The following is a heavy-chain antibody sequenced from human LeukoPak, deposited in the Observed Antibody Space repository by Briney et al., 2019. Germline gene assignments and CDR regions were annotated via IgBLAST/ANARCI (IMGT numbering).Heavy chain of an antibody. Sequence: GGSLRLSCAASGFTFSSYGMHWVRQAPGKGLKWVSSISGSSDSTYYADSVKGRFTIFRDNSKNTLYLQMNSLRAEDTAVYYCTKDRANDVLEYFQYWGQGTLVTVSS. V-gene: IGHV3-23*01. CDR1: GFTFSSYG. CDR3: TKDRANDVLEYFQY. CDR2: ISGSSDST. J-gene: IGHJ1*01. D-gene: IGHD2-8*01.